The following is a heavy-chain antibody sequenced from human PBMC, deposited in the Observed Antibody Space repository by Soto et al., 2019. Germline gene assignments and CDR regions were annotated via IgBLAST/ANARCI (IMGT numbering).Heavy chain of an antibody. Sequence: ASVKVSCKTSGYTFTDYGITWVRQAPGQGLEWMGWINAGNGNTKYSQKFQGRVTITRDTSASTAYMELSSLRSEDTAVYYCERDLGGWPDYWGQGTMVTVSS. V-gene: IGHV1-3*01. CDR2: INAGNGNT. CDR3: ERDLGGWPDY. CDR1: GYTFTDYG. J-gene: IGHJ4*02. D-gene: IGHD2-15*01.